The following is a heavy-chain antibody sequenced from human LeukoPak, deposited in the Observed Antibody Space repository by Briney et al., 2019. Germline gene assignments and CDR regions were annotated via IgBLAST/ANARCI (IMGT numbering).Heavy chain of an antibody. CDR1: RGSISGYS. Sequence: TSETLSLTCTVSRGSISGYSWSWIRQSPGGGLEWIGYIYYSGDTAYNPSLRSRVTLSVDTSKNQFSLQLRSVTTADTAVYYCVRGPYGASISKWFDPWGQGTQVIVSP. D-gene: IGHD4/OR15-4a*01. J-gene: IGHJ5*02. CDR3: VRGPYGASISKWFDP. V-gene: IGHV4-59*01. CDR2: IYYSGDT.